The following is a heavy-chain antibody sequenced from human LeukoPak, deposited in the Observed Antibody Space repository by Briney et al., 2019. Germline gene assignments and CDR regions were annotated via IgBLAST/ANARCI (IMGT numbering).Heavy chain of an antibody. CDR3: ARVGCSSTSCYTGGYYYYYGMDV. D-gene: IGHD2-2*02. CDR1: GYTFTGYY. CDR2: ISAYNGNT. J-gene: IGHJ6*02. Sequence: GASVKVSCKASGYTFTGYYIHWVRQAPGQGLEWMGWISAYNGNTNYAQKLQGRVTMTTDTSTSTAYMELRSLRSDDTAVYYCARVGCSSTSCYTGGYYYYYGMDVWGQGTTVTVSS. V-gene: IGHV1-18*04.